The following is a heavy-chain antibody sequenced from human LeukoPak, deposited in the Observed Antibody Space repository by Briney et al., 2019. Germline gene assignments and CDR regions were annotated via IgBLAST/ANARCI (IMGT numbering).Heavy chain of an antibody. V-gene: IGHV5-51*01. CDR1: GYSFTSYW. CDR3: AIDYYDSSGYYAPFDY. CDR2: IYPGDSDT. D-gene: IGHD3-22*01. Sequence: GESLKISCKGSGYSFTSYWIGWVRQMPGKGLEWMGIIYPGDSDTRYSPSFQGQVTISADKSISTAYLQWSSLKASDTAMYYCAIDYYDSSGYYAPFDYWGQGTLVTVSS. J-gene: IGHJ4*02.